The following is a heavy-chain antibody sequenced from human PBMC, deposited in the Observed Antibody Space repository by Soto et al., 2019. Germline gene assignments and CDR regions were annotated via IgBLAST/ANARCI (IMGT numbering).Heavy chain of an antibody. Sequence: SETLSLTCTVSGGSISSYYWSWIRQPPGKGLEWIGYIYYSGSTNYNPSLKSRVTISVDTSKNQFSLKLSSVTAADTAVYYCARVYYYDSSGYYYYMDVWGKGTTVTVSS. CDR3: ARVYYYDSSGYYYYMDV. V-gene: IGHV4-59*01. CDR2: IYYSGST. D-gene: IGHD3-22*01. CDR1: GGSISSYY. J-gene: IGHJ6*03.